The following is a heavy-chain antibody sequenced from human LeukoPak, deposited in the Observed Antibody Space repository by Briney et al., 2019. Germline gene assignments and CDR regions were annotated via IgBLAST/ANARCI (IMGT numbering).Heavy chain of an antibody. CDR1: GGSFSGYY. V-gene: IGHV4-34*01. J-gene: IGHJ3*02. Sequence: SETLSLTCAVYGGSFSGYYWSWIRQPPGKGLEWIGEINHSGSTNYNPSLKSRVTISVDTSKNQFSLKLSSVTAADTAVYYCARKGRSWNRPLGAFDIWGQGTMVTVSS. D-gene: IGHD6-13*01. CDR3: ARKGRSWNRPLGAFDI. CDR2: INHSGST.